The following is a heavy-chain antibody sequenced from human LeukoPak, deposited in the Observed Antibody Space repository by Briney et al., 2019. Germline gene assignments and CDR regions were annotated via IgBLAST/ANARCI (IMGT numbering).Heavy chain of an antibody. Sequence: GGSLRLSCAASGFTFSKAWMDWVRQAPGKGLEWVGRIKSKTDGGTTDYAAPVKGRFTISRDDSKNTLYLQLNSLRTEDTALYYCTTDPWEVLSSGWGQGTLVTVSS. CDR3: TTDPWEVLSSG. J-gene: IGHJ4*02. CDR1: GFTFSKAW. V-gene: IGHV3-15*01. D-gene: IGHD1-26*01. CDR2: IKSKTDGGTT.